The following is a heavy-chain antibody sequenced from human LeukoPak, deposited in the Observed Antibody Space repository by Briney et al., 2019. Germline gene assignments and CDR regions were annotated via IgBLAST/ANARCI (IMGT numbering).Heavy chain of an antibody. CDR2: ISSSSSYI. V-gene: IGHV3-21*01. CDR1: GFTFSSYS. J-gene: IGHJ4*02. Sequence: PGGSLRLSCAASGFTFSSYSMNWLRQAPEKGLEWVSSISSSSSYIYYADSVKGRFTISRDNAKNSLYLQMNSLRAEDTAVYYCARGFYDSSGYFLLDYWGQGTLVTVSS. CDR3: ARGFYDSSGYFLLDY. D-gene: IGHD3-22*01.